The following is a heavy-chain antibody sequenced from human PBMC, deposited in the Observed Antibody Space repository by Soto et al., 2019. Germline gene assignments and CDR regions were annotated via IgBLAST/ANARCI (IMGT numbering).Heavy chain of an antibody. CDR2: ISWNSGSI. CDR1: GFTFDDYA. D-gene: IGHD3-10*01. CDR3: AKDKASYSSGGMDV. V-gene: IGHV3-9*01. J-gene: IGHJ6*02. Sequence: SVRLSCAASGFTFDDYAMHWVRQAPGKGLEWVSGISWNSGSIGYADSVKGRFTISRDNAKNSLYLQMNSLRAEDTALYYCAKDKASYSSGGMDVWGQGTTVTVSS.